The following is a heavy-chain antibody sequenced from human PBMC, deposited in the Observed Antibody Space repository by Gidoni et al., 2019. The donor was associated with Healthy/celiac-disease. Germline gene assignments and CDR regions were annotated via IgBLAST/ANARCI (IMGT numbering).Heavy chain of an antibody. CDR1: GGSFSGYY. J-gene: IGHJ4*02. CDR3: ASVKGGNSDY. Sequence: QVQLQQWGAGRLKPSETLSLTCAVYGGSFSGYYWSWIRQPPGKGLEWIGEINHSGSTNYNPSLKSRVTISVDTSKNQFSLKLSSVTAADTAVYYCASVKGGNSDYWGQGTLVTVSS. CDR2: INHSGST. V-gene: IGHV4-34*01. D-gene: IGHD2-15*01.